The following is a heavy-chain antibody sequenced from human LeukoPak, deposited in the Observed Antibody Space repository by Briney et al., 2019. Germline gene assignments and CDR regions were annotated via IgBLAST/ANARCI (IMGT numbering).Heavy chain of an antibody. D-gene: IGHD3-22*01. CDR1: GFTVSRNY. V-gene: IGHV3-66*04. CDR2: IYSGGST. J-gene: IGHJ3*02. CDR3: ARLMDDSSGYFPDAFDI. Sequence: GGSLRLSCAASGFTVSRNYMSWVRQAPGKGLVWVSIIYSGGSTYYADSVKGRFTISRDNSKNTLYLQMNSLRAEDTAVYYCARLMDDSSGYFPDAFDIWGQGTMVSVSS.